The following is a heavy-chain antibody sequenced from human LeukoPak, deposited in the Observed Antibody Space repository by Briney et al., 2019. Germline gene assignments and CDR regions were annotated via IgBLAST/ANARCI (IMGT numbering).Heavy chain of an antibody. CDR1: GFTFSSYS. V-gene: IGHV3-21*01. CDR3: ARDKNDSSCYYGY. Sequence: GGSLRLSCAASGFTFSSYSMHWVRPAPGKGLEWVSSISNSSSYIYYADSVKGRFTISRDNAKNSLYLQMNSLRAEDTAVYYCARDKNDSSCYYGYWGQGTLVTVSS. J-gene: IGHJ4*02. CDR2: ISNSSSYI. D-gene: IGHD3-22*01.